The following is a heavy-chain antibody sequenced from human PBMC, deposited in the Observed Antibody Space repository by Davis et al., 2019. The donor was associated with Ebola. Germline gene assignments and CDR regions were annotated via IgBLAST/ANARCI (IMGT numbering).Heavy chain of an antibody. Sequence: ASVKVSCKTAGYTFTNYGISWVRQAPGQGLEWMGWMNPNSGNTGYAQKFQGRVTMTRDTSITTAYMELSSLSSDDTAVYYCTRGIARRRSGSWFDPWGQGTPVTVSS. CDR2: MNPNSGNT. CDR1: GYTFTNYG. J-gene: IGHJ5*02. V-gene: IGHV1-8*01. D-gene: IGHD2-15*01. CDR3: TRGIARRRSGSWFDP.